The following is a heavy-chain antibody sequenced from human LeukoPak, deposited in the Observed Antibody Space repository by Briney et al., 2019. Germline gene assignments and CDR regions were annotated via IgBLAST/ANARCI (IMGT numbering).Heavy chain of an antibody. CDR1: GGTFSSYA. D-gene: IGHD2-8*01. Sequence: ASVKVSXKASGGTFSSYAISWVRQAPGQGLEWMGGIIPIFGTANYAQKFQGRVTITADESTSTAYMELSSLRSEDTAVYYCARVGYCTHGVCYSMDVWGKGTTVTVSS. V-gene: IGHV1-69*01. CDR2: IIPIFGTA. J-gene: IGHJ6*03. CDR3: ARVGYCTHGVCYSMDV.